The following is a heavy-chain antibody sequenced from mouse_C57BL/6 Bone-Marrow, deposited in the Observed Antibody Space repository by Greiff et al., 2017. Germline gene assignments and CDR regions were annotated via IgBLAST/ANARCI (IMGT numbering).Heavy chain of an antibody. CDR2: IDPSDSYT. CDR1: GYTFTSYW. D-gene: IGHD1-1*01. V-gene: IGHV1-69*01. CDR3: ARCWNYGSSYGYFDV. J-gene: IGHJ1*03. Sequence: VQLQQSGPELVKPGASVKLSCKASGYTFTSYWMHWVKPRPGQGLEWIGEIDPSDSYTNYNQKFKGKSTLTVDKSSSTAYMQLSSLTSEDSAVYYCARCWNYGSSYGYFDVWGTGTTVTVSS.